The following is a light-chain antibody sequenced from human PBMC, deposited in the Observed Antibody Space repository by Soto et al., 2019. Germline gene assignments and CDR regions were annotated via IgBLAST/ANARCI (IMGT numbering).Light chain of an antibody. CDR2: GAS. V-gene: IGKV3-20*01. CDR3: HQYDSSPLT. CDR1: QSVSGSY. J-gene: IGKJ4*01. Sequence: EIVLTQSPGTLSLSPGERATLSCRASQSVSGSYLACYQQKPGQAPRLLIYGASSRATGIPDRFSGSGSGTDFTLTISRLEPEDFAVYYCHQYDSSPLTFGGGTKVEIK.